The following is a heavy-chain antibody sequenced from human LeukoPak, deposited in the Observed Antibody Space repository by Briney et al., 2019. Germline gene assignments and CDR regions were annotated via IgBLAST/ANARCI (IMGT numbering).Heavy chain of an antibody. CDR3: ARAVDSGYYTPFDY. CDR2: IFPIFGTA. CDR1: GGTFINYA. J-gene: IGHJ4*02. D-gene: IGHD3-22*01. Sequence: AXVTVSCKASGGTFINYAISWVGQPPGXGREWMGGIFPIFGTANYAQKFQGRVTITADESTSTAYMELSSLRSEDTAVYYCARAVDSGYYTPFDYWGQGTLVTVSS. V-gene: IGHV1-69*01.